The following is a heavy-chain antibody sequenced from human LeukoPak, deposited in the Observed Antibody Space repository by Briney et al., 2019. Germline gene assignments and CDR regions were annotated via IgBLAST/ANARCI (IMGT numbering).Heavy chain of an antibody. V-gene: IGHV1-2*02. CDR2: INPNSGGT. J-gene: IGHJ4*02. Sequence: ASVKVSCKASGYTFTGNYMHWVRQAPGQGLEWMGWINPNSGGTNYAQKFQGRVTMTRDTSISTAYMELSRLRSDDTAVYYCARDRSYYDSSGATDYWGQGTLVTVSS. CDR3: ARDRSYYDSSGATDY. D-gene: IGHD3-22*01. CDR1: GYTFTGNY.